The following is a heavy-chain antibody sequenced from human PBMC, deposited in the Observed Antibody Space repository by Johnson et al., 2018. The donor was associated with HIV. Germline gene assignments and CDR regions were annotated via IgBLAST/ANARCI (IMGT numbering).Heavy chain of an antibody. CDR3: AKDQLRGSGWFDAFDI. D-gene: IGHD6-19*01. Sequence: VQVVESGGGSVQPGRSLRLSCAASGFTFDEYAMHWVRQAPGKGLEWVSGISWNSGSIGYADSVKGRFTISRDNAKNSLYLQMNSLRAEDTAVYYCAKDQLRGSGWFDAFDIWGQGTMVTVSS. CDR1: GFTFDEYA. J-gene: IGHJ3*02. V-gene: IGHV3-9*01. CDR2: ISWNSGSI.